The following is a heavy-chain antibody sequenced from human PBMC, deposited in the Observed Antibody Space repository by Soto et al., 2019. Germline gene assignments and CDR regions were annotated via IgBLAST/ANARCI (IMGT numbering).Heavy chain of an antibody. CDR1: GFTFSSYA. Sequence: QVQLVESGGGVVQPGRSLRLSCAASGFTFSSYAMHWVRQAPGKGLEWVAVTSYDGSNKYYADSVKGRFTISRDNSKNTLYLQMNSLRGEDTAVYYCAKAAGAFDYWGQGTLVTVSS. V-gene: IGHV3-30-3*01. J-gene: IGHJ4*02. CDR3: AKAAGAFDY. CDR2: TSYDGSNK. D-gene: IGHD1-26*01.